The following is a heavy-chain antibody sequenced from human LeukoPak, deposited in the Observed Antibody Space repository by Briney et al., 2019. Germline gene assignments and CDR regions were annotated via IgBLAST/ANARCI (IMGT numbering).Heavy chain of an antibody. CDR2: IYYSGST. V-gene: IGHV4-59*08. CDR3: ARGFKYYFDY. J-gene: IGHJ4*02. CDR1: GGSLSSYS. Sequence: PLGRLSLTCTVSGGSLSSYSWGWIRQPPGKGLEWIGYIYYSGSTNYNPSLKSRVTISVDTSKSQFSLKLSSVTAADTAVYYCARGFKYYFDYCGQGTLVTVSS. D-gene: IGHD3-3*01.